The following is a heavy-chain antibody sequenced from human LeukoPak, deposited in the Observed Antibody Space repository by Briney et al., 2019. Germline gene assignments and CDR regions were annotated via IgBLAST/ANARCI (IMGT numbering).Heavy chain of an antibody. CDR1: GYTFTGYY. Sequence: ASVKVSCKASGYTFTGYYMHWVRQAPGQGLEWMGWINPHSGGTNYAQKFQGRVTMTRDTSISTAYMELSRLRSDDTAVYYCARSPITIFGVVLRYYFDYWGQGTLVTVSS. CDR3: ARSPITIFGVVLRYYFDY. J-gene: IGHJ4*02. V-gene: IGHV1-2*02. D-gene: IGHD3-3*01. CDR2: INPHSGGT.